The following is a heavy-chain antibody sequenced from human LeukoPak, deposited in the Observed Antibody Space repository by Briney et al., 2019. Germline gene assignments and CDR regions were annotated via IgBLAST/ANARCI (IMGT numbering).Heavy chain of an antibody. CDR3: AIRFLEWLLPDY. D-gene: IGHD3-3*01. CDR1: GYTFTSYY. CDR2: INPSGGST. J-gene: IGHJ4*02. V-gene: IGHV1-46*01. Sequence: ASVKVSCKASGYTFTSYYMHWVRQAPGQGLEWMGIINPSGGSTSYAQKLQGRVTMTRDTSTSTVYMELSSLRSEDTAVYYCAIRFLEWLLPDYWGQGTLVTVSS.